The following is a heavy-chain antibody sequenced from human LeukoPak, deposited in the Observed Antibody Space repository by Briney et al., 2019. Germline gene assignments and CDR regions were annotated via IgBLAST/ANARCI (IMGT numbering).Heavy chain of an antibody. Sequence: KASETLSLTCAVYGGSFSGYYWSWIRQPPGKGLEWIGEINHSGSTNYHPSLKSRVTISVDTSKNQFSLKLSSVTAADTAVYYCGSMQCSKGSPDYWGQGTLVTVSS. D-gene: IGHD6-19*01. CDR3: GSMQCSKGSPDY. CDR1: GGSFSGYY. V-gene: IGHV4-34*01. CDR2: INHSGST. J-gene: IGHJ4*02.